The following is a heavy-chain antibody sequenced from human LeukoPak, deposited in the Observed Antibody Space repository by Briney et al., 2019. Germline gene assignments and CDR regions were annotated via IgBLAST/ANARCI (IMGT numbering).Heavy chain of an antibody. Sequence: PGGALRLSCAASGFTFSSYAMSWVRQAPGKGLEWVSAISGSGGSTYYADSVKGRFTISRDNSKNTLYLQMNSLRAEDTAVYYCAKFSARRYYDNSGLQHWGQGTLVTVSS. J-gene: IGHJ1*01. CDR3: AKFSARRYYDNSGLQH. CDR2: ISGSGGST. D-gene: IGHD3-22*01. V-gene: IGHV3-23*01. CDR1: GFTFSSYA.